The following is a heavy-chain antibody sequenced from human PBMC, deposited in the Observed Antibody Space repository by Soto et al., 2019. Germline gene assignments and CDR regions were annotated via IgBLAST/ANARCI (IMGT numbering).Heavy chain of an antibody. Sequence: GGPLIVSGAASGVIFSDYYMSWIRQDPGKGLEWVSYISSSGSTTYYTDSVKGRFTISRDNAKNSVYLQMNSLRAEDTAVYYCARERNTDMETLDFCGQGTLVTVSS. CDR1: GVIFSDYY. J-gene: IGHJ4*02. V-gene: IGHV3-11*01. CDR3: ARERNTDMETLDF. D-gene: IGHD5-18*01. CDR2: ISSSGSTT.